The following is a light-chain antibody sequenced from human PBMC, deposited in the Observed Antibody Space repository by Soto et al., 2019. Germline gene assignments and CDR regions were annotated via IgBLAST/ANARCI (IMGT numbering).Light chain of an antibody. CDR3: SSYSGTNTLLI. J-gene: IGLJ7*01. Sequence: QSALTQPPSASGSPGQSVTISCTGTSNDVGNYNYVSWYQQHPGKAPKVLISEVSKRPSGVPDRFSGSKSGNMGSLTVSGLQAEDEADYYCSSYSGTNTLLIFGGGTQLTVL. CDR2: EVS. CDR1: SNDVGNYNY. V-gene: IGLV2-8*01.